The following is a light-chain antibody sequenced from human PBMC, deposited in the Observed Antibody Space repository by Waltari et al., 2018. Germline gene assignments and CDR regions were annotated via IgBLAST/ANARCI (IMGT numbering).Light chain of an antibody. V-gene: IGKV3-20*01. CDR3: QQYGSSPQT. J-gene: IGKJ1*01. CDR2: GAS. Sequence: EIVLTQSPGTLSLSPGERATLSCRASQSVSSSYLAWYQQKPGQAPRLIICGASSRATGIPDRFSGSGSGTDFTLTISRLEPEDFAVYDCQQYGSSPQTFGQGTKVEIK. CDR1: QSVSSSY.